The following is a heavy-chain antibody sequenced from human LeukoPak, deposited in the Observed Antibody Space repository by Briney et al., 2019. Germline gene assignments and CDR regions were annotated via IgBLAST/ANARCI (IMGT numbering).Heavy chain of an antibody. D-gene: IGHD6-19*01. Sequence: GGSLRLSCAASGFTFSAYWMSWVRQTPGKGLEWVANINQDGSGKYYADSVKGRFSLSRDNAKNSLYLQMNSLRAEDTAVYYCASSASSGWYDYWGQGTLVTVSS. V-gene: IGHV3-7*02. CDR2: INQDGSGK. CDR1: GFTFSAYW. CDR3: ASSASSGWYDY. J-gene: IGHJ4*02.